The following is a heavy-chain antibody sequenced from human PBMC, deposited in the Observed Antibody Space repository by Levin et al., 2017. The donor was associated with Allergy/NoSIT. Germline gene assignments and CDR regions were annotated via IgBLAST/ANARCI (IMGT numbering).Heavy chain of an antibody. CDR1: GGSFSGYY. V-gene: IGHV4-34*01. D-gene: IGHD7-27*01. CDR2: INHSGST. J-gene: IGHJ6*03. Sequence: SETLSLTCAVYGGSFSGYYWSWIRQPPGKGLEWIGEINHSGSTNYNPSLKSRVTISVDTSKNQFSLKLSSVTAADTAVYYCARGLGTGYYYYYYYMDVWGKGTTVTVSS. CDR3: ARGLGTGYYYYYYYMDV.